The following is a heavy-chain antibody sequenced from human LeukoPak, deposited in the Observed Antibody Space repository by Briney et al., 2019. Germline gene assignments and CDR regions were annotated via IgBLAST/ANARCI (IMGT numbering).Heavy chain of an antibody. D-gene: IGHD5-24*01. Sequence: AGGSLRLSCAASGFTFSSYGMSWFRQAPGKGLEWVSAISGSGGSTYYADSVKGRFTISRDNSKNTLYLQMNSLRAEDTAVYYCAKDGEMATITDYWGQGTLVTVSS. CDR3: AKDGEMATITDY. J-gene: IGHJ4*02. CDR2: ISGSGGST. V-gene: IGHV3-23*01. CDR1: GFTFSSYG.